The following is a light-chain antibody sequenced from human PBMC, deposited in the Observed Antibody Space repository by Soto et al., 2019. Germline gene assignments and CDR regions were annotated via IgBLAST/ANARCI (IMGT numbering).Light chain of an antibody. V-gene: IGKV3-11*01. CDR1: QGVSNL. J-gene: IGKJ5*01. Sequence: EIVLTQSPATLSLSPGEGVTLSCRASQGVSNLLAWYQQRPGHAPRLLIHDASNRATGIPDRFSGSGSGTDFTLTISRLEPEDFSVFYCQQYGTSEIIFGQGTRLEIK. CDR2: DAS. CDR3: QQYGTSEII.